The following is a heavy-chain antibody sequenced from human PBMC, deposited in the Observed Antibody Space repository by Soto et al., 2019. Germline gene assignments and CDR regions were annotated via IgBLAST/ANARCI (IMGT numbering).Heavy chain of an antibody. V-gene: IGHV3-53*01. CDR2: IYSGGST. J-gene: IGHJ5*02. Sequence: GGSLRLSCAASGFTDSSNYMSWVRQAPGKGLEWVSVIYSGGSTYYADSVKGRFTISRDNSKNTLYLQMNSLRAEDTAVYYCARDMHAGFTHYFDPWGQGTLVTVSS. CDR3: ARDMHAGFTHYFDP. D-gene: IGHD1-26*01. CDR1: GFTDSSNY.